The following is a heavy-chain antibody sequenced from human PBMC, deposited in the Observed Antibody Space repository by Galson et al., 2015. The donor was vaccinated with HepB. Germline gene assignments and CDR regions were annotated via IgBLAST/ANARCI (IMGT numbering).Heavy chain of an antibody. V-gene: IGHV3-7*05. D-gene: IGHD5/OR15-5a*01. CDR2: IKTDGSEK. J-gene: IGHJ3*01. CDR3: ARDSVMCTGCAFDV. Sequence: SLRLSCAASGFTFSNFWMSWVRQAPGKGLEWVANIKTDGSEKYYVDSVKGRFTISRDNAKNSLYLQMNSLRTEDTAVYYCARDSVMCTGCAFDVWGQGTLFTVSS. CDR1: GFTFSNFW.